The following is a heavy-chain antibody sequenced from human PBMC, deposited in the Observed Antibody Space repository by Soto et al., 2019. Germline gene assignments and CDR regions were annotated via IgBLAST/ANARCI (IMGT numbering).Heavy chain of an antibody. CDR2: FNPSGGST. J-gene: IGHJ1*01. Sequence: ASVKVSCKASGYIFTAYSMHWVRQAPGQGLEWMGVFNPSGGSTNYAQKFQGRITMTRDTSTSTVYMDLSSLTSEDTAVYYCAREENCSDGICYSEYFKRWGQGTLGTAPQ. D-gene: IGHD2-15*01. V-gene: IGHV1-46*01. CDR1: GYIFTAYS. CDR3: AREENCSDGICYSEYFKR.